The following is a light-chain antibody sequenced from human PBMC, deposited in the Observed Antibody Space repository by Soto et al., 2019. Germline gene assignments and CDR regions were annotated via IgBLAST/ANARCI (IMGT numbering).Light chain of an antibody. V-gene: IGLV2-14*01. CDR1: SSDVGGYTY. Sequence: QSVLTQPSTVSGYPGQSITISCTGTSSDVGGYTYVSWYQQHPGKAPTLIIYEVSNRPSGVSNRFSGSRSGNTASLTISGLQAEDEADYYCNSYTSGSTYVFGTGTKV. CDR3: NSYTSGSTYV. CDR2: EVS. J-gene: IGLJ1*01.